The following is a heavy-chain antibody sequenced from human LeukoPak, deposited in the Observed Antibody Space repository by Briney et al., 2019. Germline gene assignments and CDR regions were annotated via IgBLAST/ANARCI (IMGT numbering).Heavy chain of an antibody. J-gene: IGHJ4*02. Sequence: GGSLRLSCAASGFTFSSYGMHWVRQAPGKGLEWVAVISYDGSNKYYADSVKGRFTISRDNSKNTLYLQMNSLRAEDTAVYYCAKDAKLRGYSGYELDYWGQGTLVTVSS. CDR2: ISYDGSNK. D-gene: IGHD5-12*01. V-gene: IGHV3-30*18. CDR1: GFTFSSYG. CDR3: AKDAKLRGYSGYELDY.